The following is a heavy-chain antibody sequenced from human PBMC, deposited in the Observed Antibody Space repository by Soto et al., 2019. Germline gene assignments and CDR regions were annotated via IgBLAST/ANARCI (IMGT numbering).Heavy chain of an antibody. V-gene: IGHV1-18*04. Sequence: QVQLVQSGGEVKKPGASVKVSCKTSGYTFSNYGVNWVRQAPGQGLEWMGWINGYNGNTNYAQKVQGRVTMTTDTSKSTAYMELRSLTSDDTAVYYCARGSRPVYFDHWGQGTLVTVSS. J-gene: IGHJ4*02. D-gene: IGHD6-13*01. CDR3: ARGSRPVYFDH. CDR1: GYTFSNYG. CDR2: INGYNGNT.